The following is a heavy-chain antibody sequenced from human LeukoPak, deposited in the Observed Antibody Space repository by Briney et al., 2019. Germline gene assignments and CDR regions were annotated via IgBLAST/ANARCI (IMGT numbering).Heavy chain of an antibody. J-gene: IGHJ4*02. Sequence: ASVKVSCKASGYTFTGYYMHWVRQAPGQGLEWMGCINPNSGGTNYAQKFQGRVTMTRDKSISTAYMELSRLRSDDTAVYYCARVYDRRGAPHLLFDYWGQGTLVTVSS. CDR2: INPNSGGT. V-gene: IGHV1-2*02. CDR3: ARVYDRRGAPHLLFDY. CDR1: GYTFTGYY. D-gene: IGHD3-16*01.